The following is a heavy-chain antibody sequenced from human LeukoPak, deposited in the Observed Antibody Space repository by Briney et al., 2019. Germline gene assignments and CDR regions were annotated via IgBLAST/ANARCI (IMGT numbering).Heavy chain of an antibody. CDR1: GVSISSNY. D-gene: IGHD1-14*01. CDR3: ARNLHTGYWYFDL. CDR2: ISASGNT. Sequence: PSETLSLTCTVSGVSISSNYWSWIRQPAGKGLEWIGRISASGNTNYNPSLKSRVTMSVDTSKNLFALKLSSVTAADTAVYYCARNLHTGYWYFDLWGRGTLVTVSS. V-gene: IGHV4-4*07. J-gene: IGHJ2*01.